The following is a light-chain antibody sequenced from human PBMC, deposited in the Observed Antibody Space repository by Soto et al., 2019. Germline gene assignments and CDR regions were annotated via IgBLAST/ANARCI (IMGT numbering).Light chain of an antibody. Sequence: DIQMTQSPSSLSSSVGDRVTITFRASQSISSYLNWYQQKPGKAPKLLIYAASSLQSGVPSRFSGSGSGTDFTLTISSLQPEDFATYYCQQSYSTLWTFGQGTKVE. J-gene: IGKJ1*01. CDR2: AAS. CDR3: QQSYSTLWT. CDR1: QSISSY. V-gene: IGKV1-39*01.